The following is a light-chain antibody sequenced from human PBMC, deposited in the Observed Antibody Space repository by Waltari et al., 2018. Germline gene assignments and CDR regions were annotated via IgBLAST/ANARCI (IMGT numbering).Light chain of an antibody. V-gene: IGKV3-11*01. J-gene: IGKJ4*01. CDR1: QGIQRY. CDR2: HAY. Sequence: SCRASQGIQRYLGWYQQKPGQAPRLLIYHAYNRATGVPARFSGSGSETDFTLTISSLEPEDSAIYYCQQRADWPLTFGGGTTVEIK. CDR3: QQRADWPLT.